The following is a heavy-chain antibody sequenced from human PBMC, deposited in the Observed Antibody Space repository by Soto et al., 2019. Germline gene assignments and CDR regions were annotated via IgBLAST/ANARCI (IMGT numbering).Heavy chain of an antibody. D-gene: IGHD2-21*02. CDR1: GFTFSSYA. CDR2: ISGSGGST. CDR3: GKVGDRGGACYWDH. Sequence: EVQLLESGGGLVQPGGSLRLSCAASGFTFSSYAMSWVRQAPGKGLEWVSAISGSGGSTYYADSVKGRFTISSDNSKNTLSLPMNSLRAEDTAVYYCGKVGDRGGACYWDHWGQGTLVSVSS. V-gene: IGHV3-23*01. J-gene: IGHJ4*02.